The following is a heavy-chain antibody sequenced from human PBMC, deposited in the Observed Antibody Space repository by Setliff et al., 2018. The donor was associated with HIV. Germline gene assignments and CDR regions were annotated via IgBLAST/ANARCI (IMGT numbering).Heavy chain of an antibody. V-gene: IGHV4-59*11. J-gene: IGHJ4*02. D-gene: IGHD2-2*01. CDR3: VRGYCSSTTCYDDYFLTAYFDS. CDR1: GGSISSHC. Sequence: SETLSLTCTVSGGSISSHCWSWIRQSPGKALEWIGHISTSGTTNYNPSLKSRVTISVDTSKNQFFLKLSSVTAADTAVYYCVRGYCSSTTCYDDYFLTAYFDSLGQGALVTVSS. CDR2: ISTSGTT.